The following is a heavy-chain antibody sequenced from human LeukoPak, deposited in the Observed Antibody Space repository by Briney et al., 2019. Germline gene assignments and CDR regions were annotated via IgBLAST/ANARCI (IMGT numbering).Heavy chain of an antibody. CDR2: IYYSGGT. D-gene: IGHD6-13*01. CDR1: GGSVSSGSYY. CDR3: ASSNIAASGKPFDS. V-gene: IGHV4-61*01. Sequence: SETLSLTCTVSGGSVSSGSYYWSWIRQPPGKGLEWIGYIYYSGGTNHNPSLKSRVSLSVDTSKNQFSLKLSSVTAADTAVYYCASSNIAASGKPFDSWGQGTLVTVSS. J-gene: IGHJ4*02.